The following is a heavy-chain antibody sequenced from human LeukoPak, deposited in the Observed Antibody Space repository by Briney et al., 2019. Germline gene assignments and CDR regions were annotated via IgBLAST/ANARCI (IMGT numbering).Heavy chain of an antibody. V-gene: IGHV4-30-4*01. Sequence: KPSETLSLTCTVSGGSISSGDYYWSWIRQPPGKGLEWIGYIYYSGSTYYNPSLKSRVTISVDTSKNQFSLKLSSVTAADTAVYYCATASIVSSGWYMDYWGQGTLVTVSS. D-gene: IGHD6-19*01. CDR2: IYYSGST. CDR1: GGSISSGDYY. CDR3: ATASIVSSGWYMDY. J-gene: IGHJ4*02.